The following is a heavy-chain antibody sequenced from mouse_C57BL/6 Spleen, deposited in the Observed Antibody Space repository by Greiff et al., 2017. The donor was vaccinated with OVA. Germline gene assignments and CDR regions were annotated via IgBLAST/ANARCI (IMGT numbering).Heavy chain of an antibody. CDR2: IDPENGDT. CDR1: GFNITDDY. J-gene: IGHJ3*01. D-gene: IGHD2-5*01. V-gene: IGHV14-4*01. Sequence: VQLQQSGAELVRPGASVKLSCTASGFNITDDYMHWVKQRPEQGLEWIGWIDPENGDTEYASKFQGKATITADTSSNTAYLQLSSLTSEDTAVYYCTMDYSKGAWFAYWGQGTLVTVSA. CDR3: TMDYSKGAWFAY.